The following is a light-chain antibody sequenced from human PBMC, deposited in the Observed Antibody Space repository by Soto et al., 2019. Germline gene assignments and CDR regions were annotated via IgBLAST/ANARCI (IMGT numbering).Light chain of an antibody. J-gene: IGKJ1*01. CDR3: QQYGSSPWT. CDR2: GAS. Sequence: EIVLTQSPATLSVSPGERAALSCRASQSVSNNLAWYQQKPGQAPRLLIYGASSRATGIPDRFSGSGSGTDFTLTISRLEPEDSAVYYCQQYGSSPWTFGQGTKVDIK. CDR1: QSVSNN. V-gene: IGKV3-20*01.